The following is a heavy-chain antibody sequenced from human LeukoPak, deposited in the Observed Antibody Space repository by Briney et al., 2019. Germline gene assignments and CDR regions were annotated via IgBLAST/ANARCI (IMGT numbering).Heavy chain of an antibody. J-gene: IGHJ4*02. V-gene: IGHV3-21*01. Sequence: GGSLRLSCAGSGFNFIDNSMHWVRQAPGKGLEWVSSISSSNTYIYYRDSVKGRFTISRDNAKNSLFLQMNSLRAEDTAVYYCARGYCSGTSCYMFASWRQGTRVTVSS. CDR1: GFNFIDNS. CDR3: ARGYCSGTSCYMFAS. D-gene: IGHD2-2*02. CDR2: ISSSNTYI.